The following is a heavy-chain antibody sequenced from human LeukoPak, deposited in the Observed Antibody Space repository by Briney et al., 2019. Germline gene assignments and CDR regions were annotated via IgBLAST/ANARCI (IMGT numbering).Heavy chain of an antibody. J-gene: IGHJ6*02. CDR3: ARDPDCSSTSCYFPKYYYYYGMDV. V-gene: IGHV4-61*02. D-gene: IGHD2-2*01. CDR2: IYTSRST. Sequence: SETLSLTCTVSGGSISSGSYYWSWIRQPAGKGLEWIGRIYTSRSTNYNPSLKSRVTISVDTSKNQFSLKLSSVTAADTAVYYCARDPDCSSTSCYFPKYYYYYGMDVWGQGTTVTVSS. CDR1: GGSISSGSYY.